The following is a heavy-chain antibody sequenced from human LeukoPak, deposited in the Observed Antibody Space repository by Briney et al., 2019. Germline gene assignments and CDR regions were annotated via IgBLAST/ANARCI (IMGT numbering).Heavy chain of an antibody. CDR2: IYYSWNT. CDR3: ARDRDSSGLRDFDL. J-gene: IGHJ2*01. CDR1: GGSINSYY. Sequence: PSETLSLTCTVSGGSINSYYWSWIRQPPGKGLEWIGYIYYSWNTNYNPSLKSRGSIPIDTSKNQLSLQLSSVPAADTAVYYCARDRDSSGLRDFDLWGRGTLVTVSA. D-gene: IGHD3-22*01. V-gene: IGHV4-59*01.